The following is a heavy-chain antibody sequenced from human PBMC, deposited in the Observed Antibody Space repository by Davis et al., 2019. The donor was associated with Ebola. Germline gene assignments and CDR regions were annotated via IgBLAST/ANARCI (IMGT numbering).Heavy chain of an antibody. CDR3: ARGHSYGSMVYGVDV. CDR1: GGSISSSSYY. CDR2: IYYSGST. Sequence: MPGGSLRLSCTVSGGSISSSSYYWGWIRQPPGKGLEWIGSIYYSGSTYYNPSLKSRVTISVDTSKNQFSLKLSSVTAADTAVYYCARGHSYGSMVYGVDVWGQGTTVSVSS. D-gene: IGHD5-18*01. J-gene: IGHJ6*02. V-gene: IGHV4-39*01.